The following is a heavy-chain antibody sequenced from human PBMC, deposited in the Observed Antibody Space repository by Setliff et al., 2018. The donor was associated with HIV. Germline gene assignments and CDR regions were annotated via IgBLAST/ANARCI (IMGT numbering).Heavy chain of an antibody. CDR2: IITILDTA. CDR1: GYTFTSYY. J-gene: IGHJ3*02. V-gene: IGHV1-69*13. D-gene: IGHD3-10*01. Sequence: SVKVSCKASGYTFTSYYLHWVRQAPGQGLEWMGGIITILDTAKYAPKFQGRVTITADESTSTAYMELSSLRSEDTAVYYCARGPPIRGVMPGGFDIWGQGTMVTVSS. CDR3: ARGPPIRGVMPGGFDI.